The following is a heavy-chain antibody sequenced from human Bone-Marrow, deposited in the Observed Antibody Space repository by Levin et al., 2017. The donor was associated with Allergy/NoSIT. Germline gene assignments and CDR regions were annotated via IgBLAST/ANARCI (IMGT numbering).Heavy chain of an antibody. J-gene: IGHJ5*02. CDR3: ARDSRLLKNWFDP. D-gene: IGHD3-22*01. CDR1: GFTFSSYS. V-gene: IGHV3-21*01. Sequence: GGSLRLSCAASGFTFSSYSMNWVRQAPGKGLEWVSSISSSSSYIYYADSVKGRFTISRDNAKNSLYLQMNSLRAEDTAVYYCARDSRLLKNWFDPWGQGTLVTVSS. CDR2: ISSSSSYI.